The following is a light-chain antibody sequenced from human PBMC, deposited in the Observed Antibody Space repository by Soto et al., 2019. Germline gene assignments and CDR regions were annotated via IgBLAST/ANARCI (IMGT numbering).Light chain of an antibody. J-gene: IGKJ3*01. CDR1: QTVSSN. V-gene: IGKV3-15*01. CDR2: GAS. Sequence: EIVMTQSPATLSVSPGERATLSCRASQTVSSNLAWYQQKPGQAPSLLIHGASTRAAGIPARFSGSGSGTEFTLTISSLQSEGFAVYYCQQYNDWPPFTVGPGTRVDIK. CDR3: QQYNDWPPFT.